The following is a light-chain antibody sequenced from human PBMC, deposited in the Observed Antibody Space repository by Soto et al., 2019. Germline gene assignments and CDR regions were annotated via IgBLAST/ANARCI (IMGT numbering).Light chain of an antibody. CDR2: DAS. CDR3: RQRSNWPIT. J-gene: IGKJ5*01. V-gene: IGKV3-11*01. CDR1: QIYSSY. Sequence: DIMLTHSPATLCLSAVERATLSCSSSQIYSSYLAWYKQKPGQAPRLLIYDASNRATGITARFSGSGSGTDFTHNTSWLETEDFAVYYCRQRSNWPITVGQGTRL.